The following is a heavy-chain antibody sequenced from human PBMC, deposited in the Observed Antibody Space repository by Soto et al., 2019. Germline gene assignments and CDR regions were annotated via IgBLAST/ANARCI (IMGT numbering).Heavy chain of an antibody. CDR2: IYYSGST. J-gene: IGHJ6*02. D-gene: IGHD3-22*01. CDR3: ARVGGYYDSSGYRYYYYGMDV. CDR1: GGSISSYY. Sequence: PSETLSLTCTVSGGSISSYYWSWIRQPPGKGLEWIGYIYYSGSTNYNPSLKGRVTISVDTSKNQFSLKLSSVTAADTAVYYCARVGGYYDSSGYRYYYYGMDVWGQGTTVTVSS. V-gene: IGHV4-59*01.